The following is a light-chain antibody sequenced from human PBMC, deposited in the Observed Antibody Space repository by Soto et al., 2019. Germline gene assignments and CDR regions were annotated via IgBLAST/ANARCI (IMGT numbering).Light chain of an antibody. J-gene: IGLJ3*02. Sequence: QAVVTQEPSLTVSPGGTVTITCGSSTGAVTSGHYPYWFQQKPGQAPRTLVYNTSDKHSWAPARFSGSLLGGKAALTLSGAQPEDEAEYYCLLSYSGARVFGGGTKLTVL. CDR3: LLSYSGARV. V-gene: IGLV7-46*01. CDR1: TGAVTSGHY. CDR2: NTS.